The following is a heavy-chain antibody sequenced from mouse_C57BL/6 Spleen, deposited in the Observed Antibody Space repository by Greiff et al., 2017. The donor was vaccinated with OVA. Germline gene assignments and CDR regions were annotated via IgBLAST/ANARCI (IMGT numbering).Heavy chain of an antibody. V-gene: IGHV1-77*01. CDR2: IGPGSGST. CDR3: ARIYYGSSYAMDY. Sequence: QVQLQQPGAELVMPGASVKLSCKASGYTFTDYYINWVKQRPGQGLEWIGKIGPGSGSTYYNEKFKGKATLTADKSSSTAYMQLSSLTSEDSAVYFCARIYYGSSYAMDYWGQGTSVTVSS. CDR1: GYTFTDYY. J-gene: IGHJ4*01. D-gene: IGHD1-1*01.